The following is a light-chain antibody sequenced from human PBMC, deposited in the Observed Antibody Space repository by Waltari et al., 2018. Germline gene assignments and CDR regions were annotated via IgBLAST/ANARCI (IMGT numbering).Light chain of an antibody. CDR2: GAS. CDR3: QQYDISPLT. CDR1: QTVRTTY. Sequence: EIVLTQSPGTLSLSPGERATLSCRARQTVRTTYLAWYQQKPCQAPTLLIYGASSRATCIPDRFSGSVSGTDFSLTISSLEPEDFAVYYCQQYDISPLTFGGGTKVEIK. J-gene: IGKJ4*01. V-gene: IGKV3-20*01.